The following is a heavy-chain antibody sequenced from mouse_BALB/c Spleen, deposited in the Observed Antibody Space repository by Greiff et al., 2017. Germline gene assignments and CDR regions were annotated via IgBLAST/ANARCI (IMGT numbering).Heavy chain of an antibody. J-gene: IGHJ2*01. CDR3: AREAANVFDY. CDR1: GYPSTDYW. Sequence: QVQLPQPGAELVMPGAPVKMSCQASGYPSTDYWIHWVKQRPGQGLEWIGSIDTSDTYTSYNQKFKGKATLTVDESSSTAYMQLSSLTSEDSAVYYCAREAANVFDYWGQGTTLTVSS. V-gene: IGHV1-69*01. CDR2: IDTSDTYT. D-gene: IGHD6-1*01.